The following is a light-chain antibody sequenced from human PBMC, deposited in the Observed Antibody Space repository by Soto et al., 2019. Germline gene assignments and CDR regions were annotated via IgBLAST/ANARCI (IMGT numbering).Light chain of an antibody. CDR1: QSVSSS. Sequence: EIVMTQSPATLSVSPGERVTLSCRASQSVSSSLAWYQQKPGQAPRLLIYGASTRATGIPARFSGSGSGTEFTLTISSLQSEDFAVYYCQQYNNWPPFTFGPGTKVD. CDR3: QQYNNWPPFT. CDR2: GAS. V-gene: IGKV3-15*01. J-gene: IGKJ3*01.